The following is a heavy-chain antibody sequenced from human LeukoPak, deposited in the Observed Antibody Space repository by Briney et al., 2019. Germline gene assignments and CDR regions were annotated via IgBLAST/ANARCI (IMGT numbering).Heavy chain of an antibody. CDR1: GFSFSSYS. J-gene: IGHJ4*02. CDR3: ARGQPGGDPDY. CDR2: ISSSSSTI. V-gene: IGHV3-48*04. Sequence: GGSLRLSCAASGFSFSSYSMNWVRQAPGKGLEWVSYISSSSSTIYYVDSVKGRFTISRDNAKNSLYLQMNSLRAEDTAVYYCARGQPGGDPDYWGQGTLVTVSS. D-gene: IGHD2-21*02.